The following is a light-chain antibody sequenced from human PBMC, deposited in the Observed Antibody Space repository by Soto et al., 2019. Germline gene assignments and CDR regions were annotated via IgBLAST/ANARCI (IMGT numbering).Light chain of an antibody. CDR2: YAS. J-gene: IGKJ4*01. CDR3: QQFHRWPVT. V-gene: IGKV3-15*01. CDR1: QSVINI. Sequence: EIVMTQSPATLSVSPGERVTLSCRASQSVINILAWYQHKPGQAPRLLISYASTWAPDNPARFSVSGYGTDFTLTISSLRSEDVAAYYCQQFHRWPVTFGGGAKVEI.